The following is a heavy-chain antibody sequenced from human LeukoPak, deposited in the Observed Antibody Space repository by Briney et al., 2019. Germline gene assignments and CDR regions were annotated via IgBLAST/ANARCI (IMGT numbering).Heavy chain of an antibody. J-gene: IGHJ6*03. CDR1: GFTFSTYR. V-gene: IGHV3-21*01. Sequence: PGGSLRLSCVASGFTFSTYRLNWVRQAPGKGLEWVSSIGRSSDYMYYANSVKGRFTISRDNAKNSLYLQMNSLRAEDTAVYYCARADCGGDCPPYYYYMDVWGKGTTVTVAS. CDR2: IGRSSDYM. D-gene: IGHD2-21*01. CDR3: ARADCGGDCPPYYYYMDV.